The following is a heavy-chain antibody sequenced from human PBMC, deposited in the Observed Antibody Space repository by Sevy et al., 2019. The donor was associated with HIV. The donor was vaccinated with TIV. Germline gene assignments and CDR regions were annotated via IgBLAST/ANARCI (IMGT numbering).Heavy chain of an antibody. CDR1: GYSFTCYW. D-gene: IGHD3-22*01. CDR2: IYPGDSDT. Sequence: GESLKISCKGSGYSFTCYWIGWVRQMPGKGLEWMGIIYPGDSDTRYSPSFQGQVTISADKSISTAYLQWSSLKASDTAMYYCARKPTLYYDSSGYYYDPFDYWGQGTLVTVSS. J-gene: IGHJ4*02. CDR3: ARKPTLYYDSSGYYYDPFDY. V-gene: IGHV5-51*01.